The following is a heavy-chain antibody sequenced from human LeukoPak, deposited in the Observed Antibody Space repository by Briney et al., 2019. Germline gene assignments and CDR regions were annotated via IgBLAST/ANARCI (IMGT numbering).Heavy chain of an antibody. V-gene: IGHV4-30-4*08. CDR1: GGSISNSNYY. J-gene: IGHJ4*02. CDR2: IYYSGST. D-gene: IGHD3-10*01. Sequence: SETLSLTCTVSGGSISNSNYYWGWIRQPPGKGLEWIGYIYYSGSTYYNPSLKSRVTISVDTSKNQFSLKLSSVTAADTAVYYCARELLWFGSFDYWGQGTLVTVSS. CDR3: ARELLWFGSFDY.